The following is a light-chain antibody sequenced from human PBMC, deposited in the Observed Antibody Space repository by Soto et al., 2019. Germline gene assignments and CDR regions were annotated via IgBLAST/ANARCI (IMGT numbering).Light chain of an antibody. Sequence: QAVVTQEPSLTVSPGGTVTLTCASSTGAVGTTHYANWFQQKPGQPPRALIYSTTKKHSWTPARFSGSLLGGKAALTLSGVQPEDEAEYHCLLYFGGAQLLFGGGTKVTVL. V-gene: IGLV7-43*01. CDR1: TGAVGTTHY. CDR3: LLYFGGAQLL. J-gene: IGLJ3*02. CDR2: STT.